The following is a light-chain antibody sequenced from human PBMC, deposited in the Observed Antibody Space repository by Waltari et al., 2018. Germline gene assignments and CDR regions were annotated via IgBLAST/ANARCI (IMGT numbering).Light chain of an antibody. V-gene: IGLV5-45*03. J-gene: IGLJ3*02. CDR3: MIWHTSAWV. CDR2: YKSDSDK. Sequence: QAVLTQPSSLSASPGASASLTCPLRSGINVGTYRIYWYQQKPGSRPQYLLRYKSDSDKQQGSGVPSRFSASKDASANAGILLISGLQSEDEADYYCMIWHTSAWVFGGGTKLTVL. CDR1: SGINVGTYR.